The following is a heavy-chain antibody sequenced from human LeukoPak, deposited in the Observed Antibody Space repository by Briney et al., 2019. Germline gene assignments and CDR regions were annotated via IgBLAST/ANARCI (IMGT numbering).Heavy chain of an antibody. D-gene: IGHD7-27*01. V-gene: IGHV3-23*01. CDR2: ISDGGSRT. J-gene: IGHJ4*02. CDR1: GFSFSSYA. CDR3: AKVQLGIGVDY. Sequence: PGGSLRLSCAASGFSFSSYAVSWVRQAPGRGLEWVSGISDGGSRTYYADSVKGRFTISRDDSKNTLYLQMNSLRAEDTAVYYCAKVQLGIGVDYWGQGTLVTVPS.